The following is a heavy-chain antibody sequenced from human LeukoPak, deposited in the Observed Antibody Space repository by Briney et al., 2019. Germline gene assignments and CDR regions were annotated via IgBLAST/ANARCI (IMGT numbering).Heavy chain of an antibody. CDR1: GGSISSSNW. CDR3: ARKRVVAATQIYAFDI. V-gene: IGHV4-4*02. CDR2: IYHSGST. D-gene: IGHD2-15*01. Sequence: PSGTLSLTCAVSGGSISSSNWWSWVRQPPGKGLEWIGEIYHSGSTNYNPSLKSRVTISVDKSKNQFSLKLSSVTAADTAVYYCARKRVVAATQIYAFDIWGQGTMVTVSS. J-gene: IGHJ3*02.